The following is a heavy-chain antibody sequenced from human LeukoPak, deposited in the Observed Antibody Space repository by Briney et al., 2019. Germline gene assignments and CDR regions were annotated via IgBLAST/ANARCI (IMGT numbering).Heavy chain of an antibody. CDR3: ARDSIAVAREDQYGMDV. CDR2: IIPILGIA. Sequence: GASVKVSCKASGGTFSSNAISWVRQAPGQGLEWMGRIIPILGIANYAQKFQGRVTITADKSTSTAYMELSSLRSEDTAVYYCARDSIAVAREDQYGMDVWGQGTTVTVSS. J-gene: IGHJ6*02. V-gene: IGHV1-69*04. D-gene: IGHD6-19*01. CDR1: GGTFSSNA.